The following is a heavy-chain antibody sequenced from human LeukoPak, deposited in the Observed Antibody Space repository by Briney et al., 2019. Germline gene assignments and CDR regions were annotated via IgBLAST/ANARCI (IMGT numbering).Heavy chain of an antibody. J-gene: IGHJ6*02. CDR1: GFTFSSYD. CDR3: ARVGHYYYGMDV. Sequence: GGSLRLSCAASGFTFSSYDMHWVRQATGKGLEWVSAIGTAGDTYYQGSVKGRLTISRENAKNSLYLQMNSLRAGDTAVYYCARVGHYYYGMDVWGQGTTVTVSS. V-gene: IGHV3-13*01. CDR2: IGTAGDT.